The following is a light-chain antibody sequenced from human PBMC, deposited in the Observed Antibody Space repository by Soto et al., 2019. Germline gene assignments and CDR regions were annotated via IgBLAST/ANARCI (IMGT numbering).Light chain of an antibody. CDR1: SSDVGGYNY. V-gene: IGLV2-14*01. J-gene: IGLJ2*01. CDR2: EVS. Sequence: QSVLTQPASVSGSPGQSITISCTGTSSDVGGYNYVSWYQQHPGKAPKLMIYEVSNRPSGVSNRFSGSKSGNTASLTISGLQAEDEADYYCSSYTRNSTLVFGGGPSSPS. CDR3: SSYTRNSTLV.